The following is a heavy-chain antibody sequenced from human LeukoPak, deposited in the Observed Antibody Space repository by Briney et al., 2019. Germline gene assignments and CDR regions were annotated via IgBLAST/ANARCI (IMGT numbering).Heavy chain of an antibody. Sequence: ASVKVYCKASGYTFTSYYMYWVRQAPGQGLEWMGIINPSGGSTSYAQKFQGRVTMTRDTSTSTVYMELSSLRSEDTAVYYCARVIAVAGVIDYWGQGTLVTVSS. D-gene: IGHD6-19*01. CDR1: GYTFTSYY. J-gene: IGHJ4*02. V-gene: IGHV1-46*01. CDR3: ARVIAVAGVIDY. CDR2: INPSGGST.